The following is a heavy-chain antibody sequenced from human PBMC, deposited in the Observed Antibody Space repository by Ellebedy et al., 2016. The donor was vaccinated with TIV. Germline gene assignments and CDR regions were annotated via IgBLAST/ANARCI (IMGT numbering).Heavy chain of an antibody. CDR2: IYYSGST. D-gene: IGHD6-19*01. V-gene: IGHV4-61*08. Sequence: SETLSLTXTVSGGSISSGGYSWSWIRQPPGKGLEWIAYIYYSGSTNYNPSLKSRVTISVDTSKNQFSLKLSSVTAADTAVYYCARDDSSGWYSNYYYYYGMDVWGQGTTVTVSS. J-gene: IGHJ6*02. CDR1: GGSISSGGYS. CDR3: ARDDSSGWYSNYYYYYGMDV.